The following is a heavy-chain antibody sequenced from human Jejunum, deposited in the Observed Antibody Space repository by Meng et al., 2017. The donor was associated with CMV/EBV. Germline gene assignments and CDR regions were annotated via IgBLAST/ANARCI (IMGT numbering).Heavy chain of an antibody. CDR3: AHRPVAGYFDY. J-gene: IGHJ4*02. V-gene: IGHV2-5*02. CDR1: GFSLSTSGVC. Sequence: KECGPSLVKPTQTHPLTCTFPGFSLSTSGVCVRWIRQPLGKGLEWLALIYWDDDYRYIPSLESRLSITKDTSKNQVVLTMTNMDPVDTATYYCAHRPVAGYFDYWGQGTLVTVSS. D-gene: IGHD6-19*01. CDR2: IYWDDDY.